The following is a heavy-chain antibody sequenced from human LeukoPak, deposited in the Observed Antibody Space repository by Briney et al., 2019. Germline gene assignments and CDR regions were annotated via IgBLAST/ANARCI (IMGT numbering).Heavy chain of an antibody. J-gene: IGHJ3*02. CDR1: GFTFSTHL. CDR2: ITGNGGST. Sequence: GGSLRLSCAASGFTFSTHLMTWVRQAPGKGLEWFSAITGNGGSTSYTDSVKGRFTISRDNSKNTLYLQMNSLRAEDTAVYYCAKPGDSSGYSFIDMWGQGTMVTVSS. D-gene: IGHD3-22*01. CDR3: AKPGDSSGYSFIDM. V-gene: IGHV3-23*01.